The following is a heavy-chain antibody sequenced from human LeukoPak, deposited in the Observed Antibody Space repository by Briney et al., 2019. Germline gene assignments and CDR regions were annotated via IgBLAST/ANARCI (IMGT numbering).Heavy chain of an antibody. CDR1: GFSISSYY. D-gene: IGHD2-2*02. Sequence: SETLSLTCTVSGFSISSYYLSWIRQPAGKGLEWIGRIYTSGSTTYNPSLKSRVTMSVDTSKNQFSLKLSSVTAADTAVYYCARDAPPNNCSSTSCYTGDYYYYYYMDVWGKGTTVTVSS. V-gene: IGHV4-4*07. CDR3: ARDAPPNNCSSTSCYTGDYYYYYYMDV. J-gene: IGHJ6*03. CDR2: IYTSGST.